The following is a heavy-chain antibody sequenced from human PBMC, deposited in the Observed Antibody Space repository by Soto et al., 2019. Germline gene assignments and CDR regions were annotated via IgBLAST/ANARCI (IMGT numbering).Heavy chain of an antibody. J-gene: IGHJ6*02. CDR3: ATQTISYTWGV. D-gene: IGHD3-16*01. CDR2: LSRGDER. CDR1: GAPITTTKW. V-gene: IGHV4-4*02. Sequence: VQLQESGPGLVKPSETLSLTCTVSGAPITTTKWWAWVRLPPGKGLEWIGELSRGDERSSNPSLEGRFTMSLDKSNNHFSLKLTYVTAADTAIYYCATQTISYTWGVWSRGSSVTVSS.